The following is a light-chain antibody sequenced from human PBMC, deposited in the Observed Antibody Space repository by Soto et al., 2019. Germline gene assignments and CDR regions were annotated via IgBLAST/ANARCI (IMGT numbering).Light chain of an antibody. J-gene: IGKJ5*01. CDR2: GAS. CDR1: QSVSSY. V-gene: IGKV3-11*01. Sequence: EIVLTQSPATLSLSPGERATLSCRASQSVSSYLAWYQQKPGQAPRLLIYGASNRAPGIPARFSGSGSGTDFTLSISSLEPEDSAVYYCQQRSNWPSISFGQGTRLEIK. CDR3: QQRSNWPSIS.